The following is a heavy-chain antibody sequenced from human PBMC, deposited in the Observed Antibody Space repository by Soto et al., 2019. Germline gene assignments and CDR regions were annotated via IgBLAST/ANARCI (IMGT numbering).Heavy chain of an antibody. J-gene: IGHJ6*03. CDR3: AKDPVSSCSSTSCYAYYYYYMDV. V-gene: IGHV3-30*18. Sequence: QVQLVESGGGVVQPGRSLRLSCAASGFTFSSYGMHWLRQAPGKGLEWVAVISYDGSNKYYADSVKGRFTISRDNSKNTLYLQMNSLRAEDTAVYYCAKDPVSSCSSTSCYAYYYYYMDVWGKGTTVTVSS. CDR1: GFTFSSYG. CDR2: ISYDGSNK. D-gene: IGHD2-2*01.